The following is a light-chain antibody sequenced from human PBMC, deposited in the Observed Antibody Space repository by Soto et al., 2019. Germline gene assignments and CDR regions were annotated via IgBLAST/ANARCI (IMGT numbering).Light chain of an antibody. V-gene: IGKV1-27*01. CDR2: AAS. CDR1: QVISNY. J-gene: IGKJ1*01. CDR3: QNYNSPPWT. Sequence: DIQMTQSPSSLSASVGDRVTITCRASQVISNYLAWYQQKPGKVPKLLIYAASTLQSGVPFRFSGSGSGTDFTLTISSLQSEDAATYYCQNYNSPPWTFGQGTKVEIK.